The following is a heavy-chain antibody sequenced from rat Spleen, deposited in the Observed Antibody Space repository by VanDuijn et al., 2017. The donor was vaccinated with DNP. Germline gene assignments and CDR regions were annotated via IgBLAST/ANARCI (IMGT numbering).Heavy chain of an antibody. Sequence: EVQLQESGPGLVKPSQSLSLTCSVTGYSITSNYWGWIRKFPGNKMEWMGYISYSGYTGYNPSLKSRISIARDTSKNQFFLQLNSVTTEDTATYYCTRGPRNYYFDYWGQGVMVTVSS. CDR3: TRGPRNYYFDY. CDR2: ISYSGYT. J-gene: IGHJ2*01. D-gene: IGHD3-1*01. CDR1: GYSITSNY. V-gene: IGHV3-1*01.